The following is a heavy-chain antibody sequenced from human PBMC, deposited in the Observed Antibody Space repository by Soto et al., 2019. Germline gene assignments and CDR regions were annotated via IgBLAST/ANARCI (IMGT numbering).Heavy chain of an antibody. CDR3: ARQEYIGSCFDY. V-gene: IGHV4-39*01. CDR2: IYYSGST. Sequence: SETLSLTCTVSGGSIRSSSYYWGWIRQPPGKGLEWIGSIYYSGSTYYNPSLKSRVTISVDTSKNQFSLKLSSVTAADAAVYYCARQEYIGSCFDYWGQGTLVTVSS. D-gene: IGHD3-10*01. J-gene: IGHJ4*02. CDR1: GGSIRSSSYY.